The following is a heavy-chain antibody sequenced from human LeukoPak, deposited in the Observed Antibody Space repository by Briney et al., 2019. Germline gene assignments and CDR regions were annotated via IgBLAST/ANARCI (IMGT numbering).Heavy chain of an antibody. CDR1: GFTFDDYG. CDR3: ARERANYYDSSGYYGFDY. V-gene: IGHV3-20*04. Sequence: GGSLRLSCAASGFTFDDYGMSWVRQAPGKGLEWVSGINWNGGSTGYADSVKGRFTISRDNAKNSLYLQMNSLRAEDTALYYCARERANYYDSSGYYGFDYWGQGTLVTVSS. CDR2: INWNGGST. D-gene: IGHD3-22*01. J-gene: IGHJ4*02.